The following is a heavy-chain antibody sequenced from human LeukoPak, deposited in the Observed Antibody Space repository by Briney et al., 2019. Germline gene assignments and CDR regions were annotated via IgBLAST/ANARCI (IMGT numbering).Heavy chain of an antibody. D-gene: IGHD6-19*01. Sequence: SETLSLTCSVSGASISSHYWSWIRQPPGKGLEWIGYIYYSGSTNYNPSLKSRLTISIDTSKNQFSLKLSSVTAADTAVYYCARHSGAGTGFVYWGQGTLVTVSS. CDR1: GASISSHY. CDR3: ARHSGAGTGFVY. J-gene: IGHJ4*02. V-gene: IGHV4-59*08. CDR2: IYYSGST.